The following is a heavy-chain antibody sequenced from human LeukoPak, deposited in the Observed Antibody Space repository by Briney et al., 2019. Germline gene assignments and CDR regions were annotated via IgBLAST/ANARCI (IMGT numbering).Heavy chain of an antibody. D-gene: IGHD3-9*01. J-gene: IGHJ4*02. CDR1: GFTFSYFT. CDR3: ARGLPSYDMGLDY. CDR2: ISNGGDYK. V-gene: IGHV3-21*01. Sequence: GGSLRLSCTASGFTFSYFTMHWVRQAPGKGLEWVSSISNGGDYKRYAGSVRGRLTISRDNAKNSLYLQMNSLRAEDTAVYYCARGLPSYDMGLDYWGQGTLVTVSS.